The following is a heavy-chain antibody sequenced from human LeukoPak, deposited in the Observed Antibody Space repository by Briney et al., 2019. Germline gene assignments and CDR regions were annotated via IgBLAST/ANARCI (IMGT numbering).Heavy chain of an antibody. CDR3: ARDARQQLVERFDY. J-gene: IGHJ4*02. CDR2: ISSSGSTI. V-gene: IGHV3-48*04. CDR1: GFTISSFW. Sequence: GGSLRLSCAASGFTISSFWMSWVGRAPGRGLGWVSYISSSGSTIYYADSVKGRFTISRDNAKNSLYLQMNSLRAEDTAVYYCARDARQQLVERFDYWGQGTLVTVSS. D-gene: IGHD6-13*01.